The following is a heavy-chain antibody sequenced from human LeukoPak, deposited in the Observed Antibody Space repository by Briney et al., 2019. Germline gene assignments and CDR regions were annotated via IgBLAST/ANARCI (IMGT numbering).Heavy chain of an antibody. CDR3: ARASRPTVTIDPYYFDY. CDR1: GYTFTGHY. CDR2: IYPNSGGT. V-gene: IGHV1-2*02. J-gene: IGHJ4*02. D-gene: IGHD4-17*01. Sequence: ASVKVSCKASGYTFTGHYMHWVRQAPGQGLEWMGWIYPNSGGTNYPQKFQGRVTITRDTSISTAYMELSRLRSDDTAVYYCARASRPTVTIDPYYFDYWGQGTLVTVSS.